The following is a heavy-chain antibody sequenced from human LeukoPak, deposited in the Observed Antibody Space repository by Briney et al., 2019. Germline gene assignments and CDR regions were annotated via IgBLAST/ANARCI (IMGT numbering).Heavy chain of an antibody. D-gene: IGHD2-21*02. CDR1: GGTFSSYA. CDR2: IIPILGIA. J-gene: IGHJ4*02. CDR3: ARAYCGGDCYSGRSGTSKIHFDY. V-gene: IGHV1-69*04. Sequence: GASVKVSCKASGGTFSSYAISWVRPAPGQGLEWMGRIIPILGIANYAQKFQGRVTITADKSTSTAYMELSSLRSEDMAVYYCARAYCGGDCYSGRSGTSKIHFDYWGQGTLVTVSS.